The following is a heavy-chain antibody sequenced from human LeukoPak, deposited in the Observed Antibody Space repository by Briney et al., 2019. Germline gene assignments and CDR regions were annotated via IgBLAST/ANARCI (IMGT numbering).Heavy chain of an antibody. CDR3: TKIANGGLSDY. CDR1: GGSISSYY. D-gene: IGHD2-8*01. CDR2: IHYSGNT. V-gene: IGHV4-59*01. Sequence: PSETLSLTCTVSGGSISSYYWAWIRQPPGKVLEWIGYIHYSGNTNYNPSLKSRVTMSVDTSKNQFSLILTSVTAADTAVYYCTKIANGGLSDYWGQGTLVTVSS. J-gene: IGHJ4*02.